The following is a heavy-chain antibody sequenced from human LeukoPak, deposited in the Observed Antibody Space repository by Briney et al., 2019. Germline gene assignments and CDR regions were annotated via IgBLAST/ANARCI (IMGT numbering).Heavy chain of an antibody. CDR3: ARDALAGEKPEYFFDY. V-gene: IGHV4-4*02. Sequence: SGTLSLTCAVSGGSISSSNWWSWVRQPPGKGPEWIGYIYYSGSTNYNPSLKSRVTISVDTSKNQFSLKLSSVTAADTAVYYCARDALAGEKPEYFFDYWGQGTLVTVSS. CDR1: GGSISSSNW. CDR2: IYYSGST. J-gene: IGHJ4*02.